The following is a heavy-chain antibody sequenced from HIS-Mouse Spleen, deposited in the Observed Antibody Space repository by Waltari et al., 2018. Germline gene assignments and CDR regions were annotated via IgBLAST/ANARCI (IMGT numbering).Heavy chain of an antibody. Sequence: QVQLQQWGAGLLKPSETLSLTCAVYGGSFSGYYWSWIRQHPGKGLEWIGEINHSGSTNYNPSLKSRVTISVDTSKNQFALKLSSVPSADTAVYYCARMGPASGSYGDYWGQGTLVTVSS. CDR3: ARMGPASGSYGDY. J-gene: IGHJ4*02. CDR1: GGSFSGYY. V-gene: IGHV4-34*01. CDR2: INHSGST. D-gene: IGHD1-26*01.